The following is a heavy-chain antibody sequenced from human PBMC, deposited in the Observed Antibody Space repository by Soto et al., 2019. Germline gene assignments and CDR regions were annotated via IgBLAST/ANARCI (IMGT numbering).Heavy chain of an antibody. Sequence: EVQLLESGGGLVQPGGSLRLSCAASGFTFSSYAMSWVRQAPGKGLEGVSVIRGNGGSTYYADSVKGRFTISRDNSKNTLYLQMNSLRAEDTAVYYCAKRTPGWYFDLWGRGTLVTVSS. CDR2: IRGNGGST. CDR1: GFTFSSYA. J-gene: IGHJ2*01. V-gene: IGHV3-23*01. CDR3: AKRTPGWYFDL.